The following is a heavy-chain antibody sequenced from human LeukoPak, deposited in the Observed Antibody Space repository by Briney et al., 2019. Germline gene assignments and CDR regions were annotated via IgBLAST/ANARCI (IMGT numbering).Heavy chain of an antibody. CDR2: ISGSGGST. Sequence: GGSLRLSCAASGFTFSSYAMSWVRQAPGKGLEWVSAISGSGGSTYYADSVKGRFTISRDNPKNTLYLQMNSLRAEDTAVYYCAKAEYSSGWYDAFDIWGQGTVVTVSS. J-gene: IGHJ3*02. V-gene: IGHV3-23*01. CDR3: AKAEYSSGWYDAFDI. CDR1: GFTFSSYA. D-gene: IGHD6-19*01.